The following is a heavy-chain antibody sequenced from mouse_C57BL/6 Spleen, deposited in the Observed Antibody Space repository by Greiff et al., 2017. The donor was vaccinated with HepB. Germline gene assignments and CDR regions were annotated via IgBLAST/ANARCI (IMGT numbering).Heavy chain of an antibody. CDR2: ISYSGST. CDR1: GYSITSGYD. J-gene: IGHJ4*01. CDR3: ARGGPAMDY. Sequence: EVKVVESGPGMVKPSQSLSLTCTVTGYSITSGYDWHWIRHFPGNQLEWMGYISYSGSTNYNPSLKSRISITHDTSKNHFFLKLNSVTTEDTATYYCARGGPAMDYWGQGTSVTVSS. V-gene: IGHV3-1*01.